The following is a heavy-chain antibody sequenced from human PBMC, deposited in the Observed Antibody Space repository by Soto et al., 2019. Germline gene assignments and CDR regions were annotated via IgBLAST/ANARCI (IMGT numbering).Heavy chain of an antibody. Sequence: SETLSLTCTFSCGSIISGGYYWSWIRQHPGKGLEWIGYIYYSGSTYYNPSLKSRVTISVDTSKNQSSLKLSSVTAADTAVYYCARSYFDYYDSSGPMAFDIWGQGTMVTVSS. CDR1: CGSIISGGYY. J-gene: IGHJ3*02. CDR2: IYYSGST. CDR3: ARSYFDYYDSSGPMAFDI. V-gene: IGHV4-31*03. D-gene: IGHD3-22*01.